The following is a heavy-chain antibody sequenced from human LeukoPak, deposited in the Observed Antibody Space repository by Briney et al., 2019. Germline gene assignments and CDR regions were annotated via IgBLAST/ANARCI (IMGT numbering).Heavy chain of an antibody. V-gene: IGHV3-23*01. CDR1: GFTFGAYT. CDR2: ISGSGGST. CDR3: AKEYSSSSGYYFDY. D-gene: IGHD6-6*01. J-gene: IGHJ4*02. Sequence: GGSLRLSCAASGFTFGAYTINWVRQAPGKGLEWVSTISGSGGSTYYADSVKGRFTISRDNSKNTLYLQMNSLRAEDTAVYYCAKEYSSSSGYYFDYWGQGTLVTVSS.